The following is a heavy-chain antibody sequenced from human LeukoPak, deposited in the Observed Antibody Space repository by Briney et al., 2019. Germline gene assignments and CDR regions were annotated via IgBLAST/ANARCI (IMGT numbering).Heavy chain of an antibody. J-gene: IGHJ4*02. CDR2: ISHNGDTK. V-gene: IGHV3-11*01. Sequence: GGSLRLSCAASGFTFSDHYTIWLRQAPGKGLESISYISHNGDTKYYADSVKGRLSISRDNAKSSLYLEMNSLRVEDTAVYYCARDRHGYFDYWGQGTLVTVSS. D-gene: IGHD6-13*01. CDR3: ARDRHGYFDY. CDR1: GFTFSDHY.